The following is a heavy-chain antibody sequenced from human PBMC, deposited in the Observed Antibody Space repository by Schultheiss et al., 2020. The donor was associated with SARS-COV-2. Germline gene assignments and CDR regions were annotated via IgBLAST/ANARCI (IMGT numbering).Heavy chain of an antibody. CDR2: ISYDGSNK. V-gene: IGHV3-30*03. CDR3: ARVGGDDPAAYGYYYGMDV. CDR1: GFTFSSYG. J-gene: IGHJ6*02. D-gene: IGHD3-16*01. Sequence: GGSLRLSCAASGFTFSSYGMHWVRQAPGKGLEWVAVISYDGSNKYYADSVKGRFTISRDNSKNTLYLQMNSLRAEDTAVYYCARVGGDDPAAYGYYYGMDVWGQGTTVTVSS.